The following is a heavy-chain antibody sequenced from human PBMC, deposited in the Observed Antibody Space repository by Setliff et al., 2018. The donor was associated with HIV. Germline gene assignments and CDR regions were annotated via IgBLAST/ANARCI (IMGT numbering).Heavy chain of an antibody. Sequence: SETLSLTCTVSGGSISSNSYYWGWIRQPPGKGLEWIGSIYHSGRTYYNPSLKSRVTISVDTSKNQFSLKLNSVTAADTAVYYCARHDITLVRGLVWGQGTTVTVSS. J-gene: IGHJ6*02. D-gene: IGHD3-10*01. V-gene: IGHV4-39*01. CDR1: GGSISSNSYY. CDR3: ARHDITLVRGLV. CDR2: IYHSGRT.